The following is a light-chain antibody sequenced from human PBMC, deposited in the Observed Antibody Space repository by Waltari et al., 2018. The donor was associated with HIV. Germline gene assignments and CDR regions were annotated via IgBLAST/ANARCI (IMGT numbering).Light chain of an antibody. V-gene: IGLV3-1*01. CDR2: ERN. CDR1: PKIAGS. Sequence: SPELSQSASITVSAGQSVSISCSGAPKIAGSPCWYQKKAGQSPQLIINERNRRPSGVPDRFSASTSGDTATLFITGTQSVDEADYFCQQWDGEFLKFGGGTRLTVL. CDR3: QQWDGEFLK. J-gene: IGLJ2*01.